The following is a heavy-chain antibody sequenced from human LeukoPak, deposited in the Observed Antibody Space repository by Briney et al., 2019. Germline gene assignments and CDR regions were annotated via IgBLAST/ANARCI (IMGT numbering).Heavy chain of an antibody. CDR2: INPNSGGT. CDR3: ALAYFNSYSGSYGSFDY. D-gene: IGHD1-26*01. J-gene: IGHJ4*02. V-gene: IGHV1-2*02. Sequence: GASVKVSCKASGYTFTGYYMHWVRQAPGQGLEWMGWINPNSGGTNYAQKFQGRVTMTRDTSISTAYMELSRLRSDDTAVYYCALAYFNSYSGSYGSFDYWGQGTLVTVSP. CDR1: GYTFTGYY.